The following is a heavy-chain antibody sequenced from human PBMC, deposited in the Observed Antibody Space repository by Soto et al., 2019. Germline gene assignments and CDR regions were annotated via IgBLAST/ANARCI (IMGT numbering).Heavy chain of an antibody. CDR1: GLTFSSYG. D-gene: IGHD2-2*03. Sequence: SLKLSFAASGLTFSSYGMHWVRQAPGKGLEWVAVISYDGSNKYYADSVKGRLTISRDNSKNTLYLQMNSLRAEDTAVYYCAKDGYCSSTSCYFDYWGRGTLVTVSS. CDR2: ISYDGSNK. CDR3: AKDGYCSSTSCYFDY. V-gene: IGHV3-30*18. J-gene: IGHJ4*02.